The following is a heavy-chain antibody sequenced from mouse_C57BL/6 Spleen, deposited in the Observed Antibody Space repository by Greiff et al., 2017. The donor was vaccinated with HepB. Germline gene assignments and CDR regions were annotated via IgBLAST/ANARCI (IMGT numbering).Heavy chain of an antibody. J-gene: IGHJ2*01. Sequence: EVKLVESGPGLVKPSQSLSLTCSVTGYSITSGYYWNWIRQFPGNKLEWMGYISYDGSNNYNPSLKNRISITRDTSKNQFFLKLNSVTTEDTATYYCAREDYGSTLYFDYWGQGTTLTVSS. V-gene: IGHV3-6*01. D-gene: IGHD1-1*01. CDR3: AREDYGSTLYFDY. CDR2: ISYDGSN. CDR1: GYSITSGYY.